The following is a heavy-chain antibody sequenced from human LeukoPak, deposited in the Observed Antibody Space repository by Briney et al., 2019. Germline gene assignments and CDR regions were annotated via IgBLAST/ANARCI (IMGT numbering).Heavy chain of an antibody. V-gene: IGHV3-7*01. J-gene: IGHJ4*02. CDR3: ANTRKRYCSGGNCYSGILVYFDY. Sequence: GGSLRLSCAASGFTFSSYWMSWVRQAPGKGLEWVANIKEDGGEKYSVDSVKGRFTISRDNSKNTLYLQMNSLRPEDTAVYYCANTRKRYCSGGNCYSGILVYFDYWGQGTLVTVSS. CDR2: IKEDGGEK. CDR1: GFTFSSYW. D-gene: IGHD2-15*01.